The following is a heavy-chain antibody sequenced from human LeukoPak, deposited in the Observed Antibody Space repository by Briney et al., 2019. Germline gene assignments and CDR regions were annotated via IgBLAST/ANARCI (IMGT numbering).Heavy chain of an antibody. V-gene: IGHV3-11*01. J-gene: IGHJ4*02. CDR3: ARDRKDSSGLHY. Sequence: GGSLRLSCAVSGFTFTDTYMTWIRQAPGKGLESLSYISPSGTDISYADSVKGRFTISRDNAKNSLYLQMNSLRAEDTAVYYCARDRKDSSGLHYWGQGTLVTVSS. D-gene: IGHD3-22*01. CDR2: ISPSGTDI. CDR1: GFTFTDTY.